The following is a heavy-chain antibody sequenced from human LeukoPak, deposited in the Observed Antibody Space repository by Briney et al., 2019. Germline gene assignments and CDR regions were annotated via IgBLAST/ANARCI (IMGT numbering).Heavy chain of an antibody. CDR2: ISYDGSNK. D-gene: IGHD6-19*01. CDR3: AKVDGLAVAADGIDY. V-gene: IGHV3-30*18. J-gene: IGHJ4*02. CDR1: GFTFSSYC. Sequence: PGRSLRLSCAASGFTFSSYCMHWVRQAPGKGLEWVAVISYDGSNKYYADSVKGRFTISRDNSKNTLYLQMNSLRAEDTAVYYCAKVDGLAVAADGIDYWGQGTLVTVSS.